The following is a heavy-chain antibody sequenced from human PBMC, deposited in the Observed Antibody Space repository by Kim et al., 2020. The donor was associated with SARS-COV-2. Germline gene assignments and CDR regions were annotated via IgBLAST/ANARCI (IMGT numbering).Heavy chain of an antibody. CDR1: GFTFSSYW. V-gene: IGHV3-74*01. CDR3: ASRPSIPFGESHWYFDL. D-gene: IGHD3-10*01. J-gene: IGHJ2*01. Sequence: GGSLRLSCAASGFTFSSYWMHWVRQAPGKGLVWVSRINSDGSSTSYADSVKGRFTISRDNAKNTLYLQMNSLRAEDTAVYYCASRPSIPFGESHWYFDLWGRGTLVTVSS. CDR2: INSDGSST.